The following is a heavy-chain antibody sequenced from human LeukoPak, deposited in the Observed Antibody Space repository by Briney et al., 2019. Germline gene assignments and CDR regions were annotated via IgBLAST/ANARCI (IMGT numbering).Heavy chain of an antibody. Sequence: EASVKVSCKASGYTFTSDGISWVRQAPGQGLEWMGWISAYNGNTNYAQKLQGRVTMTTDTSTSTAYMELRSLRSDDTAVYYCARVNIASGSYYASGYWGQGTLVTVSS. CDR3: ARVNIASGSYYASGY. D-gene: IGHD1-26*01. CDR2: ISAYNGNT. CDR1: GYTFTSDG. V-gene: IGHV1-18*01. J-gene: IGHJ4*02.